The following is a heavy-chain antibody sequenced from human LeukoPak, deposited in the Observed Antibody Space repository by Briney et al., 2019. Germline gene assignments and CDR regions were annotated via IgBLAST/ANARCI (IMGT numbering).Heavy chain of an antibody. D-gene: IGHD5-24*01. CDR1: GFTFDSNA. V-gene: IGHV3-23*01. CDR2: ITGSGGTT. Sequence: GGSLRLSCAASGFTFDSNAMTWVRQAPGKGLECVSAITGSGGTTCYADSVKGRFTISRDNSRNTLYLQMNSLRAEDTAVYYCAKDAGYNYEDNYWGQGTLVTVSS. CDR3: AKDAGYNYEDNY. J-gene: IGHJ4*02.